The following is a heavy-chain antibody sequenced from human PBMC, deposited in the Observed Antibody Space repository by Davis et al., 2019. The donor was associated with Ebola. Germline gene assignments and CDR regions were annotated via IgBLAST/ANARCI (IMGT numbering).Heavy chain of an antibody. CDR2: VSGDGRRT. Sequence: PGGSLRLSCAASGFTFSSYWMHWVRQVPGKGLVWVSRVSGDGRRTTYADSVKGRFTISRDNAKNSLYLQMNSLRAEDTALYYCAKDTDPISSGPVDYWGQGTLVTVSS. V-gene: IGHV3-74*01. J-gene: IGHJ4*02. CDR1: GFTFSSYW. CDR3: AKDTDPISSGPVDY. D-gene: IGHD6-25*01.